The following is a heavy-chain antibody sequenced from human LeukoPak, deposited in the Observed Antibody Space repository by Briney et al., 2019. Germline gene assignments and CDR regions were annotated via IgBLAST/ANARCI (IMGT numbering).Heavy chain of an antibody. J-gene: IGHJ5*02. Sequence: SETLSLTCAVYGGSFSSYYWGWIRQPPGKGLEWIGSIYYSGSTYYNPSLKSRVTISVDTSKNQFSLKLSSVTAADTAVYYCARDSGRGWFDPWGQGTLVTVSS. CDR1: GGSFSSYY. CDR2: IYYSGST. V-gene: IGHV4-39*07. CDR3: ARDSGRGWFDP.